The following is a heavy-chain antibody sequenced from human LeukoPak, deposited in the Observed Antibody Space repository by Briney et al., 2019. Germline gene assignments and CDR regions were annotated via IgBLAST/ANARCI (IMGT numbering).Heavy chain of an antibody. J-gene: IGHJ4*02. V-gene: IGHV3-43*02. CDR3: AKDRFGELVLDY. Sequence: PGGSLRLSCAASGFTFDDYAMHWVRQAPGKGVEWVSLISGDGGSTYYADSVKGRFTISRDNSKNSLYLQMNSLRTEDTALYYCAKDRFGELVLDYWGQGTLVTVSS. D-gene: IGHD3-10*01. CDR2: ISGDGGST. CDR1: GFTFDDYA.